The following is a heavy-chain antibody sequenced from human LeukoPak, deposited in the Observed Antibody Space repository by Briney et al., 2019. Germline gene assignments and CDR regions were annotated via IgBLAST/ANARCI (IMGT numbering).Heavy chain of an antibody. CDR1: GYSISSGYY. J-gene: IGHJ3*02. Sequence: PSETLSLTCTVSGYSISSGYYWGWIRQPPGKGLEWIGSIYHSGSTYYNPSLKSRVTISVDTSKNQFSLKLSSVTAADTAVYYCARDPAALPTDAFDIWGQGTMVTVSS. CDR3: ARDPAALPTDAFDI. D-gene: IGHD2-2*02. V-gene: IGHV4-38-2*02. CDR2: IYHSGST.